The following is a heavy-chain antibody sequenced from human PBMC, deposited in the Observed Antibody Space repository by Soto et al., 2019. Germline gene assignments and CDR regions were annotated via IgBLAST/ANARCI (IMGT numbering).Heavy chain of an antibody. D-gene: IGHD3-3*01. CDR2: IWYDGSNK. CDR3: ARDGINDFWSGYYIDY. V-gene: IGHV3-33*01. J-gene: IGHJ4*02. Sequence: PGGSLRLSCAASGFTFSSYGMHWVRQAPGKGLEWVAVIWYDGSNKYYADSVKGRFTISRDNSKNTLYLQMNSLRAEDTAVYYCARDGINDFWSGYYIDYWGQGTLVTVSS. CDR1: GFTFSSYG.